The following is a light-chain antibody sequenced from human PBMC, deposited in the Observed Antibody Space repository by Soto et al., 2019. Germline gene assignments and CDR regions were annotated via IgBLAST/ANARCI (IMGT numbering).Light chain of an antibody. CDR1: QSVSSN. V-gene: IGKV3-15*01. Sequence: EIVMTQSPSTLSVSPGERASLSCRASQSVSSNLAWYQQKAGQAPRLLIYGASTRATGIPARFSGSGSGTEFTLTISSLQPEDFAVYYCQQRSNWPPGLTFGQGTRLGI. J-gene: IGKJ5*01. CDR3: QQRSNWPPGLT. CDR2: GAS.